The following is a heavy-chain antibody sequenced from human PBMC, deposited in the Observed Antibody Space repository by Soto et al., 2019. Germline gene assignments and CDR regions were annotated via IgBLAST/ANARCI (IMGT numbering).Heavy chain of an antibody. J-gene: IGHJ6*02. V-gene: IGHV1-69*13. CDR1: GRTSSSYT. CDR2: IIPIFGTA. D-gene: IGHD3-10*01. CDR3: ARGMGTGSYYYYYGMDV. Sequence: SVKVSCRSSGRTSSSYTIIWLPLASGQGLEWMGGIIPIFGTANYAQKFQGRVTITADESTSTAYMELSSLRSEDTAVYYCARGMGTGSYYYYYGMDVWG.